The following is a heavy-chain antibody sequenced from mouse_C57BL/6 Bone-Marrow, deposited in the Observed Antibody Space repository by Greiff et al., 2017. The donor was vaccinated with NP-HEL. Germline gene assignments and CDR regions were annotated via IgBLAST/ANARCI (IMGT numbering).Heavy chain of an antibody. CDR3: ARSRYYYGSSYGFAY. J-gene: IGHJ3*01. Sequence: EVQLVESGPELVKPGASVKISCKASGYSFTGYYMNWVKQSPEKSLEWIGEINPSTGGTTYNQKFKAKATLTVDKSSSTAYMQLKSLTSEDSAVYYCARSRYYYGSSYGFAYWGQGTLVTVSA. V-gene: IGHV1-42*01. D-gene: IGHD1-1*01. CDR2: INPSTGGT. CDR1: GYSFTGYY.